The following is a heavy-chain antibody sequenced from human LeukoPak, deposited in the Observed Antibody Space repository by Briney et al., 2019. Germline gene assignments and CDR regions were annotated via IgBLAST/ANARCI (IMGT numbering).Heavy chain of an antibody. CDR3: AREGCSGGSCKYDAFDI. D-gene: IGHD2-15*01. J-gene: IGHJ3*02. V-gene: IGHV4-61*01. CDR2: IYYSGST. Sequence: SETLSLTCTVSGGSISSSSYYWGWIRQPPGKGLEWIGYIYYSGSTNYNPSLKSRVTISVDTSKNQFSLKLSSVTAADTAVYYCAREGCSGGSCKYDAFDIWGQGTMVTVSS. CDR1: GGSISSSSYY.